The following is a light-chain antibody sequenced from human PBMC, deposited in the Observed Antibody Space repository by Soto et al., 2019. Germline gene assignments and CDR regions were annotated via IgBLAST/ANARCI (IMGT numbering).Light chain of an antibody. CDR3: QQYNIYPWT. CDR1: KGINNY. CDR2: ATS. V-gene: IGKV1-16*01. Sequence: DIQMTQSPPSLSASVGDRVTITCRASKGINNYLAWFQQQPGKAPKPLIYATSTLHSGVPSRFTGSGSGTEFTLTITSLQPEDFVTYYCQQYNIYPWTFGQGTKVDIK. J-gene: IGKJ1*01.